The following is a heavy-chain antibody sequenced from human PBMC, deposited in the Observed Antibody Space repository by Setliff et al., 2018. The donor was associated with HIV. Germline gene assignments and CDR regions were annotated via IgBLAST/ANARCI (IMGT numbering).Heavy chain of an antibody. Sequence: GESLKISCKALDYTFSTYWIGWVRQMPGEGLEWMGVIYPDDSNIRYNPSFQSQVTISADKSIATAYLEIHNLKASDTATYYCARRDGRSMNASQIWGPGTKVTVSS. CDR1: DYTFSTYW. CDR3: ARRDGRSMNASQI. J-gene: IGHJ3*01. V-gene: IGHV5-51*01. CDR2: IYPDDSNI. D-gene: IGHD6-13*01.